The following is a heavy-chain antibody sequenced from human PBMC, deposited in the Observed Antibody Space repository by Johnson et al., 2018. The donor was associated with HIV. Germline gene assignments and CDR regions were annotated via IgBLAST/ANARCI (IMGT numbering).Heavy chain of an antibody. Sequence: QVQLVESGGGVVQPGRSLRLSCAASGFTFSYYGMHWVRQAPGKGLEWVAVIWNDGSHKYYADSVKGRFTISRDNSKNTLYLQMNSLTAEDTAVYYCEKGRELGCCAGGVCSDSFDVWGQGTLVTVSS. V-gene: IGHV3-33*06. CDR1: GFTFSYYG. D-gene: IGHD2-8*02. CDR3: EKGRELGCCAGGVCSDSFDV. CDR2: IWNDGSHK. J-gene: IGHJ3*01.